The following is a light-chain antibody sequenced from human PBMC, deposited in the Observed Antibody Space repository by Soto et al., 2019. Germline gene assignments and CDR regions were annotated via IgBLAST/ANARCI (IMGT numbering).Light chain of an antibody. CDR3: QQSYGTPLT. CDR2: AAS. Sequence: DIQMTQSPSSLSAFVGDRVTITCRASQSISSYLNWYQQKPGKAPKLLIYAASSLQSGVPSRFSGSESGTDFTLTINSLQPEDFAIHYCQQSYGTPLTFGQGTKVDIK. V-gene: IGKV1-39*01. CDR1: QSISSY. J-gene: IGKJ1*01.